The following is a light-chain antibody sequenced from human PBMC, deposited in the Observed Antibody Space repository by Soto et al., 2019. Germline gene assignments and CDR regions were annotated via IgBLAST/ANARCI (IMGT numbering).Light chain of an antibody. J-gene: IGKJ4*01. V-gene: IGKV3-11*01. CDR2: DAF. CDR3: QQRSDWPPA. CDR1: QSVGSY. Sequence: EIVLTQSPATRSLSPGERATLSCRASQSVGSYLAWYQQKPGQAPRLLIYDAFNRATGIPARFSGSGSGTDFTLTISSLEPADFAVYYCQQRSDWPPAFGGGTKVEIK.